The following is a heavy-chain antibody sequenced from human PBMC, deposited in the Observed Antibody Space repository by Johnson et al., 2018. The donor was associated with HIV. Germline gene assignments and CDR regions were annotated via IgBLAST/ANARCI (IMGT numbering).Heavy chain of an antibody. D-gene: IGHD1-7*01. V-gene: IGHV3-30*04. CDR2: ISYDGSHN. CDR1: GFTFSSYA. Sequence: QVQLVESGGGVVQPGRSLRLSCAASGFTFSSYAMHWVRQAPGKGLEWVAVISYDGSHNYYADSVKGRFTISRDNSKNTLYLQMNSLRAEDTAVYYCARNQGRRNYYDAFDIWGQGTMVTVSS. CDR3: ARNQGRRNYYDAFDI. J-gene: IGHJ3*02.